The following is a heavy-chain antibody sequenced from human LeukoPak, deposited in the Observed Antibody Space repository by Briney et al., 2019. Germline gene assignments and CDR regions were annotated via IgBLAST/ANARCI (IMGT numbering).Heavy chain of an antibody. CDR2: IRYDGSNK. J-gene: IGHJ3*02. D-gene: IGHD2-2*01. CDR1: GFIFSNYG. V-gene: IGHV3-30*02. CDR3: AKIGYCSSASCLGDTFEI. Sequence: PGGSLRLPCAASGFIFSNYGMHWVRQAPGKGLEWVAFIRYDGSNKYYVDSVKGRFIISRDNSKNTLYLQMNSLRPEDTAVYYCAKIGYCSSASCLGDTFEIWGQGTMVTVSS.